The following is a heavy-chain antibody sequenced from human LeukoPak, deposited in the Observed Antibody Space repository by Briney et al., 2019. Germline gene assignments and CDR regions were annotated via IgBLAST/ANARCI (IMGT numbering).Heavy chain of an antibody. CDR2: IYTTGNT. V-gene: IGHV4-4*07. CDR1: GGSISTYY. J-gene: IGHJ4*02. CDR3: ARDARGWSGFDY. D-gene: IGHD3-3*01. Sequence: SETLSLTCSVSGGSISTYYWSWIRQPAGKGREWIGRIYTTGNTDYNPSLKSRVTMSVDTSKNQFSLNLSSVTAADTAVYYCARDARGWSGFDYWGQGTLVTVSS.